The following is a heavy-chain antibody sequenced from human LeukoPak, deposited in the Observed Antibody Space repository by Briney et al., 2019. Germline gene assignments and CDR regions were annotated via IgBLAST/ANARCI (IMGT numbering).Heavy chain of an antibody. D-gene: IGHD3-16*01. J-gene: IGHJ4*02. V-gene: IGHV3-23*01. CDR3: AKVADTNYDYVWGINFDY. CDR1: GFTFSSYA. Sequence: GVSLRLSCAASGFTFSSYAMSWVRQAPGKGLEWVSAISGSGGSTYYADSVKGRFTISRDNSKNTLYLQMNSLRAEDTAVYYCAKVADTNYDYVWGINFDYWGQGTLVTVSS. CDR2: ISGSGGST.